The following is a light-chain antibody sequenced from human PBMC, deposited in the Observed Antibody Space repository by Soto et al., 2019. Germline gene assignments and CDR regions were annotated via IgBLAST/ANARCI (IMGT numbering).Light chain of an antibody. J-gene: IGLJ2*01. CDR1: SSNIGSNT. CDR2: SNN. Sequence: QSFLTQPPSASGTPGQRVTISCSGSSSNIGSNTVNWYQHLRGTAPQVLIYSNNQRPSGVPDRFSGSKSGTSASLAISGLQSEDEADYYCAAWDDSLNGPVFGGGTQLTVL. V-gene: IGLV1-44*01. CDR3: AAWDDSLNGPV.